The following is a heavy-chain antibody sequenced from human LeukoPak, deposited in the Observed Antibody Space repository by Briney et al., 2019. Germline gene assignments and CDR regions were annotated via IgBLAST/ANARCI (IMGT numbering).Heavy chain of an antibody. CDR1: GYSFIGYY. CDR2: IKSNSGGT. J-gene: IGHJ4*02. D-gene: IGHD1-7*01. CDR3: ARDQGGTIDY. V-gene: IGHV1-2*02. Sequence: ASVKVSCKASGYSFIGYYMHWVRQAPGQGLEWMGWIKSNSGGTHYAQKFQGRVTMTRDTSITTAYMELSRLTSDDTAVYYRARDQGGTIDYWGQGTLVTVSS.